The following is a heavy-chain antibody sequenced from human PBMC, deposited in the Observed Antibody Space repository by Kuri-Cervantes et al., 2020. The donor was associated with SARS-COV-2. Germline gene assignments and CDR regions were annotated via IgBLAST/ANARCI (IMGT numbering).Heavy chain of an antibody. Sequence: GSLRLSCTVSGGSISSSSYYWGWIRQPPGKGLEWIGSIYYSGSTYYNPSLKSRVTISVDTSKNQFSLKLSSVTAADTAVYYCARGAYCSSTSCYNENHFDYWGQGTLVTVSS. V-gene: IGHV4-39*07. CDR1: GGSISSSSYY. D-gene: IGHD2-2*02. CDR3: ARGAYCSSTSCYNENHFDY. CDR2: IYYSGST. J-gene: IGHJ4*02.